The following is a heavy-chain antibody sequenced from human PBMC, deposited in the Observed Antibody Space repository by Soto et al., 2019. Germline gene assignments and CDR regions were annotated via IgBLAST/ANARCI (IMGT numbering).Heavy chain of an antibody. Sequence: SETLSLTCAVSGYSISSGYYWGWIRQPPGKGLEWIGSIYHSGSTYYNPSLKSRVTISVDTPKNQFSLKLSSVTAADTAVYYCARDHYCSSTSCYFGGNWFDPWGKGNLVTVSS. J-gene: IGHJ5*02. CDR1: GYSISSGYY. CDR2: IYHSGST. D-gene: IGHD2-2*01. CDR3: ARDHYCSSTSCYFGGNWFDP. V-gene: IGHV4-38-2*02.